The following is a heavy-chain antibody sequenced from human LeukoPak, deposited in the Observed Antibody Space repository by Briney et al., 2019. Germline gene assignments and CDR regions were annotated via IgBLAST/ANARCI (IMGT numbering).Heavy chain of an antibody. Sequence: GGSLRLSCAASGFTFSSYWMSWVRQAPGKGLEWVANIKQDGSEKYYVDSVKGRITISRDNAKNSLYLQMNSLRAEDTAVYYCARDPYYDFWSGYPDYWGQGTLVTVSS. V-gene: IGHV3-7*01. CDR2: IKQDGSEK. D-gene: IGHD3-3*01. CDR1: GFTFSSYW. CDR3: ARDPYYDFWSGYPDY. J-gene: IGHJ4*02.